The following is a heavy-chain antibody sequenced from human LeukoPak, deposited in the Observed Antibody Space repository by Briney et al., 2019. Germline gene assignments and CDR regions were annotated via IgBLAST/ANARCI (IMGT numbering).Heavy chain of an antibody. CDR3: AREGSRSY. Sequence: PGGSLRLSCATSGFTFSTYWMSWVRQAPVKGLEWVANIKQDGSEKYYVDSVKGRFTISRDNAKSSLYLQLNSLRAEDTGVYYWAREGSRSYWGQGTLVTVSS. J-gene: IGHJ4*02. CDR1: GFTFSTYW. CDR2: IKQDGSEK. V-gene: IGHV3-7*01.